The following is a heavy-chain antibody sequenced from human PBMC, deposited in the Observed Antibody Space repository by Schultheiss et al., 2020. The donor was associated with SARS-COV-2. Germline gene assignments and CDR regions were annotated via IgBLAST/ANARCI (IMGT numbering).Heavy chain of an antibody. V-gene: IGHV4-59*01. D-gene: IGHD2-2*01. J-gene: IGHJ6*03. CDR2: FYHSGST. CDR1: GGSISGYD. Sequence: GSLRLSCTVSGGSISGYDWTWIRQPPGKGLEWIGYFYHSGSTNYNPSLRSRVTISVDTSKNQFSLRLSSVTAADTAVYYCARDRESTTSCYTGPCYYYYMDVWGKGTTVTVSS. CDR3: ARDRESTTSCYTGPCYYYYMDV.